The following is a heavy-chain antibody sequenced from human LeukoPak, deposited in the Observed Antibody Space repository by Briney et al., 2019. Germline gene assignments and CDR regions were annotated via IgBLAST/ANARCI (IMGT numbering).Heavy chain of an antibody. CDR2: IYHTGTT. V-gene: IGHV4-59*01. CDR3: AADRQQGGSGSYWFDP. D-gene: IGHD3-10*01. CDR1: RGSITTYY. Sequence: SETLSLTCTVSRGSITTYYWSWVRQTPGKGGEWRGDIYHTGTTTYPPSLNTRVTISVDTSKNQFSLRLTSVTAADTAVYYCAADRQQGGSGSYWFDPWGQGTQVTVSS. J-gene: IGHJ5*02.